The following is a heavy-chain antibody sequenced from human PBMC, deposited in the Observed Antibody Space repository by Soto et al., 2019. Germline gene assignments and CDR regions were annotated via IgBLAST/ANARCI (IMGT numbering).Heavy chain of an antibody. CDR2: ISHSGIT. Sequence: PSETLSLTCAVSGGSITSGIWWTWVRQPPGGGLEWIGEISHSGITNYKASLKSRVTMSVDKTKNDVSLKLTSVTAADTAVYYCARVLRGWFDPWGQGTPVTVSS. CDR1: GGSITSGIW. CDR3: ARVLRGWFDP. J-gene: IGHJ5*02. V-gene: IGHV4-4*02.